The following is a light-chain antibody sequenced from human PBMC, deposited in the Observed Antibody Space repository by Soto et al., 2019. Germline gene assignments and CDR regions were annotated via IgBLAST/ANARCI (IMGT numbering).Light chain of an antibody. CDR1: SSDVGSYHL. Sequence: QSALTQPASLSGSPGQSITISCTGASSDVGSYHLVSWYQQHPGKAPKLMIYEGSKRPSGVSNRFSGSKSGNTASLTISGLQAEDEADYYCCSYAGSNTWVFGGGTKLTVL. J-gene: IGLJ3*02. CDR3: CSYAGSNTWV. V-gene: IGLV2-23*01. CDR2: EGS.